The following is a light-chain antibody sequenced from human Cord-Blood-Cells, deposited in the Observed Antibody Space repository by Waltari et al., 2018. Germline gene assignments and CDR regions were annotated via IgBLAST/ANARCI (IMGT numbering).Light chain of an antibody. CDR2: EVS. CDR3: CSYAGSRV. CDR1: SSDVGSYNL. V-gene: IGLV2-23*02. J-gene: IGLJ2*01. Sequence: QSALTQPASVSGSPGQSTTISCTGTSSDVGSYNLVSWYQQHPGKAPKLMIYEVSKRPSGVSNRFSGSKSGNTASLTISGLQAEDEADYYCCSYAGSRVFGGGTKLTVL.